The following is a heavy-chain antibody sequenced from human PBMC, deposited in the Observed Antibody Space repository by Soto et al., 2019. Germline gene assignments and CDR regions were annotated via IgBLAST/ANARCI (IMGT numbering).Heavy chain of an antibody. Sequence: GGSLRLSCVSSGFTFSISEMSWVRQAPGKGLEWVSSIVAGGGSTYYSDSVKGRFSISRDDSRNTLYVQMNSLRDEDSAVYYCAKGGSFWSSYYLSYFYYLDVRGEGTTVTVSS. CDR1: GFTFSISE. CDR3: AKGGSFWSSYYLSYFYYLDV. J-gene: IGHJ6*03. CDR2: IVAGGGST. V-gene: IGHV3-23*01. D-gene: IGHD3-3*01.